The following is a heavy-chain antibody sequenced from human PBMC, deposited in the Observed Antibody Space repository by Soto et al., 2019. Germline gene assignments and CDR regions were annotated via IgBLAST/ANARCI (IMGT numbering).Heavy chain of an antibody. Sequence: QVQLQESGPGLVKPSETLSLTCTVSGGSINNYYWSWIRQSPGDGLEWIGSIYYAGTSTYNPSLNSLVTISLGTSKNHFSLKLSSVTAADTAVYYCARHSWELRKTFDYWGQGILVTVSS. V-gene: IGHV4-59*08. D-gene: IGHD1-7*01. J-gene: IGHJ4*01. CDR1: GGSINNYY. CDR3: ARHSWELRKTFDY. CDR2: IYYAGTS.